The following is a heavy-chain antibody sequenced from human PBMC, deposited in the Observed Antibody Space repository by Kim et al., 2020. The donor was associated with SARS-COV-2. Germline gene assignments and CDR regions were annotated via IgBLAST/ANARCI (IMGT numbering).Heavy chain of an antibody. CDR2: INTNTGNP. CDR3: AGALITIFGVFQNHLGMDV. CDR1: GYTFTSYA. J-gene: IGHJ6*02. V-gene: IGHV7-4-1*02. Sequence: ASVKVSCKASGYTFTSYAMNWVRQAPGQGLEWMGWINTNTGNPTYAQGFTGRFVFSLDTSVSTAYLQISSLKAEDTAVYYCAGALITIFGVFQNHLGMDVWGQGTTVTVSS. D-gene: IGHD3-3*01.